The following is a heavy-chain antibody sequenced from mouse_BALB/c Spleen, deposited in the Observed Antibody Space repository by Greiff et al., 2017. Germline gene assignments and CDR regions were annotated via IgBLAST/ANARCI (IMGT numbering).Heavy chain of an antibody. V-gene: IGHV5-6-5*01. CDR3: ARGRDGGTVGFAY. D-gene: IGHD1-1*02. Sequence: EVHLVESGGGLVKPGGSLKLSCAASGFTFSSYAMSWVRQTPEKRLEWVASISSGGSTYYPDSVKGRFTISRDNARNILYLQMSSLRSEDTAMYYCARGRDGGTVGFAYWGQGTLVTVSA. J-gene: IGHJ3*01. CDR1: GFTFSSYA. CDR2: ISSGGST.